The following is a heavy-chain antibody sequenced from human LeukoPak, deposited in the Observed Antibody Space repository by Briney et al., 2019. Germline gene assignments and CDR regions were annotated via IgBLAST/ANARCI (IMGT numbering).Heavy chain of an antibody. J-gene: IGHJ6*02. CDR1: GYTFTTYF. CDR3: ARGCRVVPGVHNVGRTQYYNGMDV. Sequence: ASVKVSCTASGYTFTTYFVHWVRQAPRQGLEWMGIIDPSDGSTSHAQKFQGRVTMTRDTSTSTVYMELSSLRSEDTAVYFCARGCRVVPGVHNVGRTQYYNGMDVWGQGTTVTVSS. V-gene: IGHV1-46*01. CDR2: IDPSDGST. D-gene: IGHD2-2*01.